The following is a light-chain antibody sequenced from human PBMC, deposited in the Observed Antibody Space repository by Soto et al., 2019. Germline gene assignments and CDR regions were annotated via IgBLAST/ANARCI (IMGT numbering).Light chain of an antibody. CDR2: DVT. Sequence: QSALTQPASVSGSPGQSITISCSGSSSDIGEYKYVSWYQQHPGKAPKLMIYDVTNRPSGVSDRFSGSKSGSTASLTISGLQAEDEADYYCNSYTTANTYVFGSGTKATVL. CDR1: SSDIGEYKY. J-gene: IGLJ1*01. CDR3: NSYTTANTYV. V-gene: IGLV2-14*01.